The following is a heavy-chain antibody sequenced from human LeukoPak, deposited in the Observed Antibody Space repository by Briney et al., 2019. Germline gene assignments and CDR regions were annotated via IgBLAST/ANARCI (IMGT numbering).Heavy chain of an antibody. CDR1: GFTFSSYE. V-gene: IGHV3-48*03. J-gene: IGHJ4*02. CDR2: ISSSGSTI. D-gene: IGHD4-17*01. Sequence: PGGSLRLSCAASGFTFSSYEMNWVRQAPGKGLEWVSYISSSGSTIYYADSVKGRFTISRDNAKNSLYLQMNSLRAEDTAVYYCARDYGDSLCDYWGQGTLVTVSS. CDR3: ARDYGDSLCDY.